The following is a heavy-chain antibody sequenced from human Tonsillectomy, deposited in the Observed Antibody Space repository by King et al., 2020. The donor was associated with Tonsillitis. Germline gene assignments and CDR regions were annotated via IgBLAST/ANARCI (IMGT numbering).Heavy chain of an antibody. CDR3: ARDQASATDDFWSGWLSGGETFDI. D-gene: IGHD3-3*01. CDR2: INSDGSST. V-gene: IGHV3-74*01. J-gene: IGHJ3*02. CDR1: GFTFSSYW. Sequence: VQLVESGGGLVQPGGSLRLSCAASGFTFSSYWMHWVRQAPGKGLVWVSRINSDGSSTSYADSVKGRFTISRDNAKNTLYLQMNSLRAEDTAVYYCARDQASATDDFWSGWLSGGETFDIWGQGTMVTVSS.